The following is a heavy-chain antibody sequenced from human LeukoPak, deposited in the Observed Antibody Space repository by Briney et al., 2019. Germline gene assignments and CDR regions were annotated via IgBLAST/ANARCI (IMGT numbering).Heavy chain of an antibody. CDR2: INPSGGST. CDR3: VAYGSGSYYYSAFDI. D-gene: IGHD3-10*01. J-gene: IGHJ3*02. CDR1: GYTFTSYY. Sequence: GASVKVSCKASGYTFTSYYKHWVRQAPGQGLEWMGIINPSGGSTSYAQKFQGRVTMTRDMSTSTVYMELSSLRSEDTAVYYCVAYGSGSYYYSAFDIWGQGTMVTVSS. V-gene: IGHV1-46*01.